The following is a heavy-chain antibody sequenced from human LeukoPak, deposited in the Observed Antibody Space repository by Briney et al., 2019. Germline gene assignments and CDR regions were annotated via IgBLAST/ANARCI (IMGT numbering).Heavy chain of an antibody. CDR2: IYNIGRS. Sequence: SETLSLTCTVSGGSISTHYWNWIRQAPGKGLEWLGYIYNIGRSNYSPSLRNRITMSLDTSTNQFSLKVSSLTAADTAVYYCARSSEIYYFDQWGQGTLVTVSS. CDR1: GGSISTHY. V-gene: IGHV4-59*11. J-gene: IGHJ4*02. CDR3: ARSSEIYYFDQ.